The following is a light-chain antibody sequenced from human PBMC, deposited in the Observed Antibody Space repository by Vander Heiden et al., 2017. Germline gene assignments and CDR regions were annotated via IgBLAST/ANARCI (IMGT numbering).Light chain of an antibody. CDR1: QSVSTY. CDR3: QQRSNWPPT. CDR2: DAS. V-gene: IGKV3-11*01. Sequence: EIVLTQSPATLSLSPGERATLSCRARQSVSTYLAWYQQKPAQAPRLLIYDASNRATGIPARFSGSGSGTDFTLTISSLEPEDFAVYYCQQRSNWPPTFGGGTKVAIK. J-gene: IGKJ4*01.